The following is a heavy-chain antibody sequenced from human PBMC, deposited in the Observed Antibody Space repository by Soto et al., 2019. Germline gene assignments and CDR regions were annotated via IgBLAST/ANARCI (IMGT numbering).Heavy chain of an antibody. CDR1: GFTFSHFG. Sequence: GGSLRLSCAASGFTFSHFGMHWVRQAPGKGLEWVAVISYDGSNKYYADSVKGRFSISRDNSKDTLYLQMNSLRTEDTAVYYCAKDLEGSRRAYYYYGMDVWGPGTTVTVSS. D-gene: IGHD3-10*01. CDR2: ISYDGSNK. J-gene: IGHJ6*02. CDR3: AKDLEGSRRAYYYYGMDV. V-gene: IGHV3-30*18.